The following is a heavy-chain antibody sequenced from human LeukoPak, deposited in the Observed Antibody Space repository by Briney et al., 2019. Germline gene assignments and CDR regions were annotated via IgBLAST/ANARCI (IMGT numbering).Heavy chain of an antibody. CDR2: INPNSGGT. CDR3: ARDQYDFWSGYSPFDY. CDR1: GYTFTGYY. D-gene: IGHD3-3*01. J-gene: IGHJ4*02. Sequence: ASVKVSCKASGYTFTGYYMHWVRQPPGQGLEWMGWINPNSGGTNYAQKFQGRVTMTRDTSISTAYMELSRLRSDDTAVYYCARDQYDFWSGYSPFDYWGQGTLVTVSS. V-gene: IGHV1-2*02.